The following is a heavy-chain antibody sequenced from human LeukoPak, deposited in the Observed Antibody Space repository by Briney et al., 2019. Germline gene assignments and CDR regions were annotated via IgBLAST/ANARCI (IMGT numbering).Heavy chain of an antibody. CDR3: AKDPYYTSGSHDD. J-gene: IGHJ4*02. D-gene: IGHD3-10*01. V-gene: IGHV3-23*01. Sequence: GGSLRLSCAASGSTFSSYGMSWVRQAPGKGLEWVSGISGSGSGTYYADSVRGRFTISRDNSKNTLYLQMNSLRAEDTAVYCCAKDPYYTSGSHDDWGQGTLVTVSS. CDR1: GSTFSSYG. CDR2: ISGSGSGT.